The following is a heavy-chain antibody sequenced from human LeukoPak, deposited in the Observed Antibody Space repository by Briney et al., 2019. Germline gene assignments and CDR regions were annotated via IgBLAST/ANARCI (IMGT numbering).Heavy chain of an antibody. J-gene: IGHJ5*01. D-gene: IGHD6-19*01. CDR3: ARDRHSGYSSSWFEF. Sequence: ASVKLSCKASGYSFTSYGITWVRQAPGQGLEWMGWISGYNGDTDYAQKFQGRVTMTTGTSTSTAYMELRSLRPDDTAIYYCARDRHSGYSSSWFEFWGQGTLITVSS. CDR2: ISGYNGDT. V-gene: IGHV1-18*01. CDR1: GYSFTSYG.